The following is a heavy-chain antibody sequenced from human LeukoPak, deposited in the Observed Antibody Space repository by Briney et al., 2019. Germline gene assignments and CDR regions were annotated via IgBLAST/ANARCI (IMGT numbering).Heavy chain of an antibody. CDR1: GYTFTSYA. CDR2: INAGNGNT. V-gene: IGHV1-3*01. J-gene: IGHJ4*02. Sequence: ASVKVSCKASGYTFTSYAMHWVRQAPGQRLEWMGWINAGNGNTKYSQKFQGRVTTTRDTSASTAYMELSSLRSEDTAVYYCARDFRGGSYFVYWGQGTLVTVSS. CDR3: ARDFRGGSYFVY. D-gene: IGHD1-26*01.